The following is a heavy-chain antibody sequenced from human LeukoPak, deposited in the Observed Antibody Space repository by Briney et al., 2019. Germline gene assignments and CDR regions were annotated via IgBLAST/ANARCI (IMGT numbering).Heavy chain of an antibody. V-gene: IGHV3-23*01. CDR3: AKGSRYCSGGSCYPADY. Sequence: PGGSLRLSCAAPGFTFSSYAMSWVRQAPGKGQEWVSAISGSGGSTYYADSVKGRFTISRDNSKNTLYLQMNSLRAEDTAVYYCAKGSRYCSGGSCYPADYWGQGTLVTVSS. D-gene: IGHD2-15*01. J-gene: IGHJ4*02. CDR2: ISGSGGST. CDR1: GFTFSSYA.